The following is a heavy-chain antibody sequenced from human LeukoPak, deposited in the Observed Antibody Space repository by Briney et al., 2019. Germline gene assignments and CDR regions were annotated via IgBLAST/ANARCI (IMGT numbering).Heavy chain of an antibody. CDR2: XXXXGST. D-gene: IGHD5-12*01. Sequence: SETLSLTCTVSGGSISSYYWXXXRQPPGKXXXXXXXXXXXGSTNYNPSLKSRVTISVDTSKNQFSLKLNYVTAADTAVYYCAREGKSWLRLGYYYYYMDVWGKGTTVTVSS. V-gene: IGHV4-59*01. J-gene: IGHJ6*03. CDR3: AREGKSWLRLGYYYYYMDV. CDR1: GGSISSYY.